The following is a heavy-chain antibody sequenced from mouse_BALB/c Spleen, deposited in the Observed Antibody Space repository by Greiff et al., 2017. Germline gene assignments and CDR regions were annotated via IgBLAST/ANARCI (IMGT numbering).Heavy chain of an antibody. CDR3: AREVYDFYMDY. CDR2: IWAGGST. D-gene: IGHD2-3*01. Sequence: VQRVESGPGLVAPSQSLSITCTVSGFSLTSYGVHWVRQPPGKGLEWLGVIWAGGSTNYNSALMSRLSISKDNSKSQVFLKMNSLQTDDTAMYYCAREVYDFYMDYWGQGTSVTVSS. V-gene: IGHV2-9*02. CDR1: GFSLTSYG. J-gene: IGHJ4*01.